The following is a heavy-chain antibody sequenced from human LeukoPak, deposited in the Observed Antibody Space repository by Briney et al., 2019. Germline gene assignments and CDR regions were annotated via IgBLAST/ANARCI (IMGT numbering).Heavy chain of an antibody. D-gene: IGHD3-10*01. CDR2: INHSGST. CDR3: ARAGGLGKINWFDP. J-gene: IGHJ5*02. V-gene: IGHV4-34*01. CDR1: GGSFSGYY. Sequence: SETLSLTCAVYGGSFSGYYWSWIRQPPGKGLEWIGEINHSGSTNYNPSLKSRVTISVDTSKNQFSLKLSSVTAADTAVYYCARAGGLGKINWFDPWGQGTLVTVSS.